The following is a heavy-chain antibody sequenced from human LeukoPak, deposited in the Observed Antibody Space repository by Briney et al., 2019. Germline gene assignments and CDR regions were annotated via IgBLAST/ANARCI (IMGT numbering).Heavy chain of an antibody. CDR2: INPNSDYT. J-gene: IGHJ4*02. CDR1: GYTFTDYY. Sequence: ASVKVSCKASGYTFTDYYIHWVRQAPGQGLEWMGWINPNSDYTFYALKYQGRVTLTRDTSISTVYMELTTLTSDDTALYYCAVAPGDYWGQGTLVSVSA. V-gene: IGHV1-2*02. D-gene: IGHD2-21*01. CDR3: AVAPGDY.